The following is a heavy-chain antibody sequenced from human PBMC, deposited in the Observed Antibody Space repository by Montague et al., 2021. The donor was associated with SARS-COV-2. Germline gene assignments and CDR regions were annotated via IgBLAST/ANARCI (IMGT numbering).Heavy chain of an antibody. CDR1: DGSFSDYS. Sequence: SETLSLTCTDYDGSFSDYSWTWIRQPPGKGLEWIGEINHRGSTNHNPSLKSRVTISVDTSKNQFSLKMTSVTAADTAVYYCARGRQHINMVVVVVTGGEYYFDFWGQGTLVAVSS. J-gene: IGHJ4*02. D-gene: IGHD3-22*01. V-gene: IGHV4-34*01. CDR2: INHRGST. CDR3: ARGRQHINMVVVVVTGGEYYFDF.